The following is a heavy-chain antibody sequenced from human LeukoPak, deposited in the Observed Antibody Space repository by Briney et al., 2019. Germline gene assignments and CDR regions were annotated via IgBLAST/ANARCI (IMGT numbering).Heavy chain of an antibody. CDR3: ARVSGDGY. CDR2: MSGSGAST. J-gene: IGHJ4*02. Sequence: PGGSLRLSCAASGFTFSSYAMSWVRQAPGKGLEWVSAMSGSGASTYSADSVKGRFTISRDNSKNTLYLQMNSLRAEDTAVYYCARVSGDGYWGQGTLVTVSS. CDR1: GFTFSSYA. D-gene: IGHD3-10*01. V-gene: IGHV3-23*01.